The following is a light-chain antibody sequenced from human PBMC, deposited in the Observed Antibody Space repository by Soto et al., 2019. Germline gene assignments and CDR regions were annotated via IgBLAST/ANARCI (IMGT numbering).Light chain of an antibody. V-gene: IGLV2-14*01. CDR1: SSDVGGYNY. Sequence: ALTQPASVSGSPGQSITISCPGTSSDVGGYNYVSWYQQHPGKAPKRMIYDVSNRPSGVSNRFSGSKSGNTASLTISGLQAEDEADYYCSSYTSSSTLMVFGGGTKLTVL. CDR2: DVS. J-gene: IGLJ2*01. CDR3: SSYTSSSTLMV.